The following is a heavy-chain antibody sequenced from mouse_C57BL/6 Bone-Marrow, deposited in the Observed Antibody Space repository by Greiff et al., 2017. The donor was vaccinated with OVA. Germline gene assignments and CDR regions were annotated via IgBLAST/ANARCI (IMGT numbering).Heavy chain of an antibody. J-gene: IGHJ4*01. Sequence: VQLQQPGAELVKPGASVKLSCKASGYTFTSYWMHWVKQRPGQGLEWIGMIHPNSGSTNYDEKFKSKATLTVDKSSSTAYMQLSSLTSEDSAVYYCERGSWRCYYAMDYWGQGTSVTVSS. V-gene: IGHV1-64*01. CDR3: ERGSWRCYYAMDY. CDR1: GYTFTSYW. CDR2: IHPNSGST.